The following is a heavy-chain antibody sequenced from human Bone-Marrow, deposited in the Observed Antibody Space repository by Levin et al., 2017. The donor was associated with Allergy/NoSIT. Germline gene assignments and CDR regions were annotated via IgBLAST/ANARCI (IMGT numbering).Heavy chain of an antibody. Sequence: GESLKISCKASAYTFSSYHIHWVRQAPGQGLEWMGYIDPSGGSTTYEQTFQGRVTMTRDTSTSTVYMELSSLRSEDTAVYYCTSQTYDSSAYQPDHFGQGTLVTVSS. CDR1: AYTFSSYH. CDR3: TSQTYDSSAYQPDH. CDR2: IDPSGGST. J-gene: IGHJ4*02. V-gene: IGHV1-46*03. D-gene: IGHD3-22*01.